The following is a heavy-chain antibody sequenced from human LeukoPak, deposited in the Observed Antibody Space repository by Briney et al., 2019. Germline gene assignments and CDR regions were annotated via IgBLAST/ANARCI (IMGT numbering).Heavy chain of an antibody. V-gene: IGHV3-48*01. CDR1: GFTFSSYS. CDR2: ISSSSSTI. CDR3: ARVALDRRVDYYYGMDV. D-gene: IGHD5-12*01. J-gene: IGHJ6*02. Sequence: GGSLRLSCAASGFTFSSYSMNWVRQAPGKGLEWVSYISSSSSTIYYADSVKGRFTISRDNAKNSLYLQMNSLRSEDTAVYYCARVALDRRVDYYYGMDVWGQGTTVTVSS.